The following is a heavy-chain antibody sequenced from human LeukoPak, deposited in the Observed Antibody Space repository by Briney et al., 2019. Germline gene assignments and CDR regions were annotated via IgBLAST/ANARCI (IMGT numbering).Heavy chain of an antibody. CDR1: GGSISSSSYY. CDR3: ARVLGYCSSTSCYEY. Sequence: SETLSANCTVSGGSISSSSYYWGWIRQPPGKGLEWIGYIYHSGSTYYNPSLKSRVTISVDRSKNQFSLKLSSVTAADTAVYYCARVLGYCSSTSCYEYWGQGTLVTVSS. J-gene: IGHJ4*02. V-gene: IGHV4-39*07. D-gene: IGHD2-2*01. CDR2: IYHSGST.